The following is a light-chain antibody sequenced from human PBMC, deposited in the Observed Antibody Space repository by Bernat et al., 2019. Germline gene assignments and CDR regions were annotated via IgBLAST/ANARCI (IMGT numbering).Light chain of an antibody. CDR3: SSYTSSATVV. CDR1: SSDVGAYNY. V-gene: IGLV2-14*01. CDR2: DVT. J-gene: IGLJ2*01. Sequence: QSDLTQPASVSGSPGQSIIISCTGTSSDVGAYNYVSWYQQDPGKAPKLMIYDVTNRPSGVSNRFSGSKSGNTASLTISGLQAEDEADYYCSSYTSSATVVFGGGTKVTVL.